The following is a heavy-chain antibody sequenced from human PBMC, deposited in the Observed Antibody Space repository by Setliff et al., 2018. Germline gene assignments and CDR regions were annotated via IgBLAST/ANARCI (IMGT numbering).Heavy chain of an antibody. J-gene: IGHJ4*02. CDR2: IYHSGST. V-gene: IGHV4-38-2*01. CDR1: GYSISSGYY. CDR3: ARHGLQFLEWLSAFDY. Sequence: PSETLSLTCAVSGYSISSGYYWGWIRQPPGKGLEWIGNIYHSGSTYFHPSLKSRVTISVDTSKNQFSLKLTSVTAADTAVYYCARHGLQFLEWLSAFDYWGQGTLVTVSS. D-gene: IGHD3-3*01.